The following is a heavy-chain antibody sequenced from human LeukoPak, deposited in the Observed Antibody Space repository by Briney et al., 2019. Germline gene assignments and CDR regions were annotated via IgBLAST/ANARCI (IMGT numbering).Heavy chain of an antibody. J-gene: IGHJ5*02. V-gene: IGHV4-39*07. Sequence: PSETLSLTCTVSGGSISSSSYYWGWIRQPPGKGLEWIGSIYYSGSTYYNPSLKSRVTMSVDTSKNQFSLKLNSVTAADTAVYYCARSRDSSGYRNNWFDPWGQGTLVTVSS. D-gene: IGHD3-22*01. CDR2: IYYSGST. CDR3: ARSRDSSGYRNNWFDP. CDR1: GGSISSSSYY.